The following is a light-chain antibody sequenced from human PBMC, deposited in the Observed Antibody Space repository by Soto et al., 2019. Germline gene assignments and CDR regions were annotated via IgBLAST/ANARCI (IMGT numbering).Light chain of an antibody. CDR3: SSYTSSSTYV. V-gene: IGLV2-14*01. CDR1: TRDVGGYNY. CDR2: DVS. J-gene: IGLJ1*01. Sequence: QPALTLPASLTGSPGQARTISRTGNTRDVGGYNYVSWYQQYPGKVPKLMIYDVSYRPSGVSNRFSGSKSGNTASLTISGLQAEDEADYYCSSYTSSSTYVFGTGTKVTGL.